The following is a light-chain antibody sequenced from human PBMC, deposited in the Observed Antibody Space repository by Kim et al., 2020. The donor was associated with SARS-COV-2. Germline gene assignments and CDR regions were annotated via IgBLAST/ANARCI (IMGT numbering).Light chain of an antibody. CDR2: HTS. J-gene: IGLJ3*02. CDR3: LLSYSGARV. V-gene: IGLV7-46*01. CDR1: TGAVTSGHY. Sequence: QAVVTQEPSLIVSPGGTVTLTCGSSTGAVTSGHYPYWFQQNPGQAPRTLIYHTSNKQSWTPARFSGSLVGGKAALTLSGAQPEDEAEYYCLLSYSGARVFGGGTQRIVL.